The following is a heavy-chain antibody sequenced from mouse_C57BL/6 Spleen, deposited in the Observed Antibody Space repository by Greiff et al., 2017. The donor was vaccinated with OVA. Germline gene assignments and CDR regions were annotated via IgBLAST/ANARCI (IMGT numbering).Heavy chain of an antibody. D-gene: IGHD1-1*01. V-gene: IGHV1-64*01. Sequence: VQLQQPGAELVKPGASVKLSCKASGYTFTSYWMHWVKQRPGQGLEWIGMIHPNSGSTNYNEKFKSKATLTVDKSSSTAYMQLSSLTSEDSAVYYCARQSYYYGSSYGYFDVWGTGTTVTVSS. CDR1: GYTFTSYW. CDR3: ARQSYYYGSSYGYFDV. CDR2: IHPNSGST. J-gene: IGHJ1*03.